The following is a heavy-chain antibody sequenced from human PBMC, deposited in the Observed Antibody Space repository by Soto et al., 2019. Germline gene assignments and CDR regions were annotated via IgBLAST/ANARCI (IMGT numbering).Heavy chain of an antibody. Sequence: QVQLVESGGGLVKPGGSLRLSCAASGFTFSDYYMSWIRQAPGKGLEWISYINSSSSYTNYADSVKDRFTISRDNAKNSLYLQMNSLRAEDTAVYYCARIIAAAGGRRYFDLWGRGSLVTVSS. V-gene: IGHV3-11*05. CDR2: INSSSSYT. D-gene: IGHD6-13*01. CDR3: ARIIAAAGGRRYFDL. CDR1: GFTFSDYY. J-gene: IGHJ2*01.